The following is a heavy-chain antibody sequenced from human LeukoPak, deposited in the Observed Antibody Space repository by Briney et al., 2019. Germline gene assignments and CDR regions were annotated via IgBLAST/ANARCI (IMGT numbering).Heavy chain of an antibody. Sequence: ASGKVSWKASGYTFLGHGVSWVPQAPRQGLEWRGWTSANNRNTNYAQRLQGRVTMTTDTSTNTAYMELRTLRSDDPAVYYCARSQAVVSSSLYYYYMDIWGEGATIIVSS. D-gene: IGHD2-2*01. CDR3: ARSQAVVSSSLYYYYMDI. J-gene: IGHJ6*03. CDR1: GYTFLGHG. CDR2: TSANNRNT. V-gene: IGHV1-18*01.